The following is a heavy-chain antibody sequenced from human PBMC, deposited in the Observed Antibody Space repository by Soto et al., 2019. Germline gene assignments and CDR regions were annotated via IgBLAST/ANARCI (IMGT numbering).Heavy chain of an antibody. Sequence: QVQLVQSGAEVKKPGASVKVSCKASGYTFTSYGISWVRQAPGQGLEWMGWISAYNGNTNYAQKLQGRVTMTTDTTTSTAYRELRSLRSEDTAVYYCARGAYGSGGSCYPRWFDPWGQGTLGTVSS. CDR2: ISAYNGNT. CDR1: GYTFTSYG. CDR3: ARGAYGSGGSCYPRWFDP. J-gene: IGHJ5*02. D-gene: IGHD2-15*01. V-gene: IGHV1-18*01.